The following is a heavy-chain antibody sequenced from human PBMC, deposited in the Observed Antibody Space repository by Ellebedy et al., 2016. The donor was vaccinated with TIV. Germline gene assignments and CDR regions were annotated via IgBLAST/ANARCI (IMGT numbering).Heavy chain of an antibody. CDR3: AQGYRFGLLDY. J-gene: IGHJ4*02. D-gene: IGHD3/OR15-3a*01. Sequence: GGSLSLSCAGSGFTFISSSMTWVRQAPGKGLEWVSVIYSSGDAYYADSLKGRFTISKDSSKNTLDLQMSSLRAEDTAIYYCAQGYRFGLLDYWGQGTLATVSS. CDR2: IYSSGDA. V-gene: IGHV3-53*01. CDR1: GFTFISSS.